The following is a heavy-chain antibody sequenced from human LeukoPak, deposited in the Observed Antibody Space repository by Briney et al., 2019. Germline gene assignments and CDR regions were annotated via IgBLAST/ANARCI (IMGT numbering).Heavy chain of an antibody. CDR3: ARGLRSSWRYYYYMDV. V-gene: IGHV4-34*01. J-gene: IGHJ6*03. Sequence: SETLSLTCAVYGGSFSGYYWSWIRQPPGKGLEWIGEINHSGSTNYNPSLKSRVTTSVDTSKNQFSLKLSSVTAADTAVYYCARGLRSSWRYYYYMDVWGKGTTVTVSS. CDR2: INHSGST. D-gene: IGHD5-12*01. CDR1: GGSFSGYY.